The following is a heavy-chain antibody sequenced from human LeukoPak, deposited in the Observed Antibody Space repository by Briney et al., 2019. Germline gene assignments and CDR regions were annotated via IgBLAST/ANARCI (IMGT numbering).Heavy chain of an antibody. Sequence: PSETLSLTCAVYGGSFSGYYWSWIRQPPGKGLEWIGEIIHSGSTNYNPSLKSRVTISVDTSKNQFSLKLSSVTAADTAVYYCARKGTGYCSSTSCYTGPRQHFDYWGQGTLVTVSS. V-gene: IGHV4-34*12. J-gene: IGHJ4*02. D-gene: IGHD2-2*02. CDR1: GGSFSGYY. CDR3: ARKGTGYCSSTSCYTGPRQHFDY. CDR2: IIHSGST.